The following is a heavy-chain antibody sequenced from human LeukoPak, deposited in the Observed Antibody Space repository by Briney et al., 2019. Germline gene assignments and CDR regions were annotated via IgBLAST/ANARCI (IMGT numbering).Heavy chain of an antibody. CDR1: GGSISSSSYD. CDR3: AKPYWAGTTTRGYSYYVDV. V-gene: IGHV4-39*01. J-gene: IGHJ6*03. Sequence: PSETLSLTCTVSGGSISSSSYDWGWIRQPPGKGLEWIGSIHYSGSTYYNPSLKSRVTISLDTSKNPLSLNLSPVTAADTAVYYCAKPYWAGTTTRGYSYYVDVWGKGNTVTVSS. CDR2: IHYSGST. D-gene: IGHD1-1*01.